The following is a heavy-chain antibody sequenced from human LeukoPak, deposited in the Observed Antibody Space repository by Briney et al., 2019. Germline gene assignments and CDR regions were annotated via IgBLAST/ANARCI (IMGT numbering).Heavy chain of an antibody. D-gene: IGHD5-18*01. CDR3: ARVRGGYSYGYYYYYLDV. Sequence: PSETLSLTCAVYGGSFSGYYWSWIRQHPGKGLEWIGEINHSGSTNYNPSLKSLVTISVDTSKNQFSLKLSSVTAADTAVYYCARVRGGYSYGYYYYYLDVWGKGTTVTVSS. CDR2: INHSGST. V-gene: IGHV4-34*01. CDR1: GGSFSGYY. J-gene: IGHJ6*03.